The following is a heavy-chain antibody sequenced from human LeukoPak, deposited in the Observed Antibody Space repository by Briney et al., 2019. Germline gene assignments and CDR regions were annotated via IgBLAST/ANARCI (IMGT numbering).Heavy chain of an antibody. CDR3: ARGGWNKFDY. Sequence: SETLSLTCTVSGGSISSRPYCWGWIRQPPGKGLEWLGCFYYSGNTYSKPSLKSRVTISVDTSKNQFSLKLSSVTAADTAVYYCARGGWNKFDYWGQGTLVTVSS. CDR2: FYYSGNT. V-gene: IGHV4-39*07. CDR1: GGSISSRPYC. J-gene: IGHJ4*02. D-gene: IGHD3-22*01.